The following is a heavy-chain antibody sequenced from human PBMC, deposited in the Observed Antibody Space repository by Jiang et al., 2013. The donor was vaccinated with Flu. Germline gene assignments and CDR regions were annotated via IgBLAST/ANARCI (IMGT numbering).Heavy chain of an antibody. CDR1: GGSINTYY. J-gene: IGHJ3*01. V-gene: IGHV4-4*07. CDR3: ARDSHASAFDV. Sequence: GPGLVKPSETLSLTCTVSGGSINTYYWSWFRQPAGKGLEWIGRAYSTGATNYNPSLKSRVTMSVDRSRNQFSLKLRSVTAADTAVYYCARDSHASAFDVWGQGTMVSVSS. CDR2: AYSTGAT.